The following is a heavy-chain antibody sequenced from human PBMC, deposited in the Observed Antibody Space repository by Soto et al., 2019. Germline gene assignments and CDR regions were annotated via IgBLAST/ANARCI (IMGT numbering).Heavy chain of an antibody. J-gene: IGHJ6*02. D-gene: IGHD2-2*01. CDR1: GFTFSSYA. V-gene: IGHV3-23*01. Sequence: EVQLLESGGGLVQPGGSLRLSCAASGFTFSSYAMSWVRQAPGKGLEWVSAISGSGGSTYYADSVKGRFTISRDNYKNTLYLQMNSLRAEDTAVYYCAKASVVPAATRVPNYYYGMDVWGQGTTVTVS. CDR2: ISGSGGST. CDR3: AKASVVPAATRVPNYYYGMDV.